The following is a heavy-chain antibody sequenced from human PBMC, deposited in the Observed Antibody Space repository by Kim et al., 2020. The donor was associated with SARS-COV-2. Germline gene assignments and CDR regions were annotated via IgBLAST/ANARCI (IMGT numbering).Heavy chain of an antibody. CDR1: GFTFSSYG. CDR2: ISSSGGDT. CDR3: ARGGIPVVIAVAV. D-gene: IGHD2-15*01. V-gene: IGHV3-23*01. J-gene: IGHJ6*02. Sequence: GGSLRLSCAASGFTFSSYGMSWVRQAPGKGLEWVSAISSSGGDTYYADSVKGRFTISRDNSKNTLHLQMNNLRAEDTAVYYCARGGIPVVIAVAVWGQGTTVTVSS.